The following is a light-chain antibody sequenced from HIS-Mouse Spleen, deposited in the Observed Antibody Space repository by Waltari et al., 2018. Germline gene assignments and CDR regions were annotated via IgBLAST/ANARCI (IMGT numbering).Light chain of an antibody. J-gene: IGLJ2*01. Sequence: QSALTQPASVSGSPGQSITISCTGTSSDVGGYNYVSWYQQHPGKAPKLMIYDVSNRPSGVSNRFSGSKSGNTASLTNSGLQAEDEADYYCSSYTSSSFNVVFGGGTKLTVL. CDR2: DVS. CDR1: SSDVGGYNY. CDR3: SSYTSSSFNVV. V-gene: IGLV2-14*03.